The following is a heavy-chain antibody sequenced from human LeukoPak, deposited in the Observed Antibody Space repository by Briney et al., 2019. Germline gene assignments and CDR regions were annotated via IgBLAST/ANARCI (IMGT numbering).Heavy chain of an antibody. CDR1: GFTFSDYY. Sequence: GGSLRLSCAASGFTFSDYYMSWIRQAPGKGLEWVSYISSSGSTIYYADSVKGRFTISRDNSRTTVYLQMNSLRPEDAAVYYCARGRGYSGYDYLDYWGQGTLVTVSS. CDR3: ARGRGYSGYDYLDY. D-gene: IGHD5-12*01. CDR2: ISSSGSTI. J-gene: IGHJ4*02. V-gene: IGHV3-11*04.